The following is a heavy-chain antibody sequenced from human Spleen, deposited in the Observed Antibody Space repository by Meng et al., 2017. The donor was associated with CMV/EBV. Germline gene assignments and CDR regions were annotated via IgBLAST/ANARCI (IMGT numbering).Heavy chain of an antibody. J-gene: IGHJ4*02. CDR2: IYSGGST. V-gene: IGHV3-66*02. D-gene: IGHD1-26*01. CDR1: GFTVSSNY. CDR3: ARAVSGSYFSRD. Sequence: SCAASGFTVSSNYMSWVRQAPGKGLEWVSVIYSGGSTYYADSVKGRFTISRDNSKNTLYLQMNSLRAEDTAVYYCARAVSGSYFSRDWGQGTLVTVSS.